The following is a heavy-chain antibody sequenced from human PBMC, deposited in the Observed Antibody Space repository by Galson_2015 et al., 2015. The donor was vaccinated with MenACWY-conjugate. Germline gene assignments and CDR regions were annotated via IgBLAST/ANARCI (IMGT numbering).Heavy chain of an antibody. CDR2: IYSDGST. V-gene: IGHV3-53*01. D-gene: IGHD3-10*01. J-gene: IGHJ6*02. Sequence: SLRLSCAVSGFTVSSRYMTWVRQAPGKGLEWVSVIYSDGSTYNADSVKGRFTISRDNSKNTVFLQMTSLRAEDTAMYYCARDSRATTVWGLNKRKTIDYYYGMDVWGQGTTVIVSS. CDR1: GFTVSSRY. CDR3: ARDSRATTVWGLNKRKTIDYYYGMDV.